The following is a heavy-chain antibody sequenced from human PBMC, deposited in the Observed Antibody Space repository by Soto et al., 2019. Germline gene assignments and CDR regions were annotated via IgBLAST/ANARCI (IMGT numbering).Heavy chain of an antibody. J-gene: IGHJ4*02. CDR2: INHVGSP. V-gene: IGHV4-34*01. Sequence: QVQLHQWGAGLLKPSEILSLTCAVYNGPFMGYYWTWVRQPPGKGLEWIGEINHVGSPNYNPSLKRRVAISIDTSTQQFSRRLNSLTAADTAVYYCASLSGGRFLDKGDYWGQGTQVTVSS. CDR3: ASLSGGRFLDKGDY. D-gene: IGHD3-3*01. CDR1: NGPFMGYY.